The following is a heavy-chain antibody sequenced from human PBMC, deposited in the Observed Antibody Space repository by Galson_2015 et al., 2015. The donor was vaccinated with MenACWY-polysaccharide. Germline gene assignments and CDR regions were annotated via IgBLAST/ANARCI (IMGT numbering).Heavy chain of an antibody. V-gene: IGHV3-30*03. CDR3: ARDSDDNRPPDCYDI. CDR1: GFIFSDYA. J-gene: IGHJ3*02. CDR2: ISYDGSNK. D-gene: IGHD3-22*01. Sequence: SLRLSCPVSGFIFSDYAIHWVRQAPGKGLEWLAVISYDGSNKYYLESVKGRLTISRDNSKNTLYLQMNSLRAEDTAVYYCARDSDDNRPPDCYDIWGQGTMVTVSS.